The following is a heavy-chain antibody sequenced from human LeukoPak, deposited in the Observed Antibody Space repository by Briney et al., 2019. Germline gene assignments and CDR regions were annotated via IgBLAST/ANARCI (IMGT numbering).Heavy chain of an antibody. D-gene: IGHD3-22*01. CDR3: ARGVYYYDSSGYYPDAFDI. CDR2: MNPNSGNT. Sequence: WASVKVSCKASGGTFSSYDINWVRQATGQGLEWMGRMNPNSGNTGYAQKFQGRVTITRNTSISTAYMELSSLRSEDTAVYYCARGVYYYDSSGYYPDAFDIWGQGTMVTVSS. V-gene: IGHV1-8*03. CDR1: GGTFSSYD. J-gene: IGHJ3*02.